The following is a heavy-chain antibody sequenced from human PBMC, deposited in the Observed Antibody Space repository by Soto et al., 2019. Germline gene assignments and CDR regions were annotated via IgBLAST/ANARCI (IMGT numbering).Heavy chain of an antibody. Sequence: QVQLQQWGAGLLKPSETLSLTCAVYGGSFSGYYWSWIRQPPGKGLEWIGEINHSGSTNYNPSLKSRVTISVDTSKNKFSLKLSSVTAADTAVYYCARKYSSGWYHFDYWGRGTLVTVSS. CDR3: ARKYSSGWYHFDY. CDR2: INHSGST. J-gene: IGHJ4*02. CDR1: GGSFSGYY. D-gene: IGHD6-19*01. V-gene: IGHV4-34*01.